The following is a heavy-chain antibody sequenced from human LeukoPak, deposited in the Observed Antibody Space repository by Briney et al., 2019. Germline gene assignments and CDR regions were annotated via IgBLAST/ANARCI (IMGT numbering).Heavy chain of an antibody. CDR3: ARGLYSGSSLPYDY. CDR2: INHSGST. Sequence: SETLSLTCAVYGGSFSGYYWSWIRQPPGKGLEWIGEINHSGSTNYNPSLKSRVTISVDTSKNQFSLKLSSVTAADTAVYYRARGLYSGSSLPYDYWGQGTLVTVSS. CDR1: GGSFSGYY. J-gene: IGHJ4*02. V-gene: IGHV4-34*01. D-gene: IGHD1-26*01.